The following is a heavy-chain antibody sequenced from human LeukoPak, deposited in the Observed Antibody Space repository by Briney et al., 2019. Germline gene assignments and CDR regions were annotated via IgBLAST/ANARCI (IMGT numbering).Heavy chain of an antibody. CDR2: IKPGGGST. D-gene: IGHD3-10*01. V-gene: IGHV1-46*01. Sequence: SEKVSCKASGSSFTSYYIHCVRQAPGQGLYLMAIIKPGGGSTSYAQKFQGRVTMTRDTSTSTVYMELSSLRSEETAVYYCARGMRMVRGVIREYCFDSWGQGTLVTVSS. J-gene: IGHJ4*02. CDR3: ARGMRMVRGVIREYCFDS. CDR1: GSSFTSYY.